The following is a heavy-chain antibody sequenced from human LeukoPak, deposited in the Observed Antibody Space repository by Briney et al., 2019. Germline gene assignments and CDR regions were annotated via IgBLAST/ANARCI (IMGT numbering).Heavy chain of an antibody. D-gene: IGHD1-1*01. V-gene: IGHV4-39*07. Sequence: KPSETLSLTCTVSGGSISSSSYYWGWIRQPPGKGLEWIGSIYYSGSTYYNPSLKSRVTISVDTSKNQFSLKLSSVTAADTAVYYCARDPWYNWNDLGYMDVWGKGTTVTVSS. J-gene: IGHJ6*03. CDR3: ARDPWYNWNDLGYMDV. CDR2: IYYSGST. CDR1: GGSISSSSYY.